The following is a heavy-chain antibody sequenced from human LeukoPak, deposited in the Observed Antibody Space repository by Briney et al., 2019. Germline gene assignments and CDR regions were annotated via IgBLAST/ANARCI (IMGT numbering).Heavy chain of an antibody. D-gene: IGHD5-24*01. CDR3: ARGRATAHFDY. CDR2: IIPIFGTA. CDR1: GGAFSSYD. J-gene: IGHJ4*02. Sequence: ASVKVSCKTSGGAFSSYDISWLRQAPGQGLEWMGGIIPIFGTANYAQKFQGRVAITADESTSTAYMELSSLRSEDTAVYYCARGRATAHFDYWGQGTLATVSS. V-gene: IGHV1-69*13.